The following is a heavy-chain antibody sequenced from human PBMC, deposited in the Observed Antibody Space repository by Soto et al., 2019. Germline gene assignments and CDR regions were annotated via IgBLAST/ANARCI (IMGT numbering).Heavy chain of an antibody. V-gene: IGHV4-34*01. CDR1: GGSFSGYK. CDR2: INHTGNT. J-gene: IGHJ4*02. Sequence: SETLSLTCAAYGGSFSGYKWSWIRQPPGKGLEWIGEINHTGNTNYSPSLKSRVTMSVDTSKNQFSLNLTSVTAADTAVYYCAKGLSRGGNSLWGQGTLVTVSS. CDR3: AKGLSRGGNSL. D-gene: IGHD2-21*02.